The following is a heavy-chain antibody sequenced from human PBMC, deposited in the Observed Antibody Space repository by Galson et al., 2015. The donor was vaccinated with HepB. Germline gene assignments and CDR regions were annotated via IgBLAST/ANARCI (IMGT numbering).Heavy chain of an antibody. CDR3: ASVTLRFLESP. V-gene: IGHV4-39*01. D-gene: IGHD3-3*01. CDR1: GGSISSSSYY. J-gene: IGHJ5*02. CDR2: IYYSGST. Sequence: TLSLTCSVSGGSISSSSYYWGWIRQPPGKGLEWIGSIYYSGSTYYNPSLKSRVTISVDTSKNQFSLKLSSVTAADTAVYYCASVTLRFLESPWGQGTLVTVSS.